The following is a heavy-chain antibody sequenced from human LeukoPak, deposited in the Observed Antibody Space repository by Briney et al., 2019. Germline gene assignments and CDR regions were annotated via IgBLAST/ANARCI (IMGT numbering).Heavy chain of an antibody. V-gene: IGHV3-30*01. CDR1: GFTFSSYA. CDR3: ARDLYRYCSSTSCYLLVY. Sequence: PGRSLRLSCAASGFTFSSYAMHWVRQAPGKGLEWVAVISYDGSNKYYADSVKGRFTISRDNSKNTLYLQMNSLRAEDTAVYYGARDLYRYCSSTSCYLLVYWGQGTLVTVSS. J-gene: IGHJ4*02. D-gene: IGHD2-2*01. CDR2: ISYDGSNK.